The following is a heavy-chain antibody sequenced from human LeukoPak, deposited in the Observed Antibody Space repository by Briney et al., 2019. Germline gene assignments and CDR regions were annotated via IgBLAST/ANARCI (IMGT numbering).Heavy chain of an antibody. CDR1: GFTFSSYW. CDR3: VRGGESTWS. J-gene: IGHJ5*02. D-gene: IGHD2-15*01. CDR2: INNDGSGT. Sequence: GGSLRLSCAASGFTFSSYWMHWVRQAPGKGPVWVSRINNDGSGTAYADSVKGRFTISRDDAKNTLYLQMNSLRAEDTAVYYCVRGGESTWSWGQGTLVTVSS. V-gene: IGHV3-74*01.